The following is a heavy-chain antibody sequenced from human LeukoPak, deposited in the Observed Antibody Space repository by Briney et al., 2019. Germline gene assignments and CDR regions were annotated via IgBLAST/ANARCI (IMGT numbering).Heavy chain of an antibody. CDR3: AGSWFYRDYFEY. Sequence: GGSLRLSCAASGFPFSSYGMHWVRQAPGKGLEWVAVLSYDGSNEYYADSVRGRFTISRDNSKNTLYLQMNSLRVEDTAVYYCAGSWFYRDYFEYWGQGTLVTVSS. V-gene: IGHV3-30*03. J-gene: IGHJ4*02. CDR2: LSYDGSNE. CDR1: GFPFSSYG. D-gene: IGHD3-10*01.